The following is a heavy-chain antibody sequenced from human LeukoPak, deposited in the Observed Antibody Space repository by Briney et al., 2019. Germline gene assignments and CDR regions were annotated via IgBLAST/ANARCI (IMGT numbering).Heavy chain of an antibody. J-gene: IGHJ4*02. CDR2: ISYDGDNK. Sequence: QPGGSLRLSCAASGFTFSSYWMHWVRQPPGKGLEWVAFISYDGDNKYYGDSMNRRVTVSRDNSKNTLFLQMSSLRPEDTAVYYCARDRATSGNLYFFDTWGQGKLVTVSS. CDR3: ARDRATSGNLYFFDT. D-gene: IGHD4-23*01. V-gene: IGHV3-30*14. CDR1: GFTFSSYW.